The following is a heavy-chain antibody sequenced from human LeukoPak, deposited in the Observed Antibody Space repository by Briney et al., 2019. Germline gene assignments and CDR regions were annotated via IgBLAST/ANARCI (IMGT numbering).Heavy chain of an antibody. CDR3: ARDAEMATIRVFDI. CDR1: GFTFSSYS. J-gene: IGHJ3*02. Sequence: GGSLRLSCAASGFTFSSYSMNWVRQAPGKGLEWVSSISSSSYIYYADSVKGRFTISRDNAKNSLYLQMNSLRAEDTAVYYCARDAEMATIRVFDIWGQGTMVTVSS. CDR2: ISSSSYI. V-gene: IGHV3-21*01. D-gene: IGHD5-24*01.